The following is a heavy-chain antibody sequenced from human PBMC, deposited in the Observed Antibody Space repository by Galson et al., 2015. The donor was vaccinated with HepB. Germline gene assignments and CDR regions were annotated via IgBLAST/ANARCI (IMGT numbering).Heavy chain of an antibody. CDR2: ISYDGSNK. V-gene: IGHV3-30*03. CDR1: GFTFSSYG. D-gene: IGHD3-10*01. J-gene: IGHJ4*02. CDR3: AGHWVYGSGSYFDY. Sequence: SLRLSCAASGFTFSSYGMHWVRQAPGKGLEWVAVISYDGSNKCYADSVKGRFTISRDNSKNTLYLQMNSLRAEDTAVYYCAGHWVYGSGSYFDYWGQGTLVTVSS.